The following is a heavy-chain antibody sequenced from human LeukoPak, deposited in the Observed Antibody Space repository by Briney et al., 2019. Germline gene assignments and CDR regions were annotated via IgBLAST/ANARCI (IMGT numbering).Heavy chain of an antibody. V-gene: IGHV3-43*02. CDR2: IRGDGRTT. CDR1: GFTFGDYA. CDR3: AKDAVAGTWLHY. Sequence: PGGSLRLSCAASGFTFGDYAMHWVRQAPGKGLEWVSLIRGDGRTTSYAGSVKGRFTISRDNSKNSLYPQMSSLRGEDTAMYYCAKDAVAGTWLHYWGQGTLVTVSS. D-gene: IGHD6-19*01. J-gene: IGHJ4*02.